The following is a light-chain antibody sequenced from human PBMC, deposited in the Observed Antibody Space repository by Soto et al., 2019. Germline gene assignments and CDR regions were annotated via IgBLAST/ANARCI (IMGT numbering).Light chain of an antibody. CDR3: QQYHYWPPIT. J-gene: IGKJ5*01. CDR1: QSVSSN. V-gene: IGKV3-15*01. CDR2: GAS. Sequence: EIVMTQSPATLSVSPGERATLSCRASQSVSSNLAWYQQKPGQAPRLLIYGASTRATGIPATFSGSGSGTEFTLTISSLQSEDFAVYYCQQYHYWPPITFGQGTRLEIK.